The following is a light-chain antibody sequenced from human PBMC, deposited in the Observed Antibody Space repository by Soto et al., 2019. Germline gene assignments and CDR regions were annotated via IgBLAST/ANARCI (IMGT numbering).Light chain of an antibody. J-gene: IGKJ1*01. CDR3: QQSYSTLRT. CDR1: QSISSY. Sequence: IQMTQSPSSLSPSAADSVTIFWRASQSISSYLNWYQQKPGKAPKLLIYAASSLQSGVPSRFSGSGSGTDFTLTISSLQPEDFATYYCQQSYSTLRTFGQGTKVDIK. CDR2: AAS. V-gene: IGKV1-39*01.